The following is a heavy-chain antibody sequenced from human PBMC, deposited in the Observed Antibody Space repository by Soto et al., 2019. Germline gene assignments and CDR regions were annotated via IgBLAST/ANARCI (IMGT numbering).Heavy chain of an antibody. CDR2: ISYDGSNK. CDR1: GFTFSSYG. CDR3: AKEALKDSSGYYFFLD. D-gene: IGHD3-22*01. Sequence: SLRLSCAASGFTFSSYGMHWVRQAPGKGLEWVAVISYDGSNKYYADSVKGRFTISRDNSKNTLYLQMNSLRAEDTAVYYCAKEALKDSSGYYFFLDWGQGTLVTVSS. V-gene: IGHV3-30*18. J-gene: IGHJ4*02.